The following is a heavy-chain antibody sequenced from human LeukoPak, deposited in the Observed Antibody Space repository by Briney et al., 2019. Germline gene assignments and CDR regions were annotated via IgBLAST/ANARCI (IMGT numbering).Heavy chain of an antibody. CDR3: ARDPSSWYYYYMDV. Sequence: GGSLRLSCAASGFTFSSYWMTWVRQAPGKGLEWVANIKQDGSEQYYVDSVKGRFTISRDNSKNTLYLQMNSLRAEDTAVYYCARDPSSWYYYYMDVWGKGTTVTVSS. D-gene: IGHD6-13*01. J-gene: IGHJ6*03. CDR1: GFTFSSYW. CDR2: IKQDGSEQ. V-gene: IGHV3-7*01.